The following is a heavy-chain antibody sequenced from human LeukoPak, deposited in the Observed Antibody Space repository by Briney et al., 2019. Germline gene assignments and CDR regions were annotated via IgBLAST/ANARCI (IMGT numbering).Heavy chain of an antibody. CDR3: AKRSGGATTKLYYYYGMDV. J-gene: IGHJ6*02. D-gene: IGHD5-12*01. CDR1: GFTFSSYA. Sequence: GSLRLSCAASGFTFSSYALSWVRQAPGKGLEWVSAISGSGGSTYYADSVKGRFTISRDNSKNTLYLQMNSLRAEDTAVYYCAKRSGGATTKLYYYYGMDVWGQGTTVTVSS. V-gene: IGHV3-23*01. CDR2: ISGSGGST.